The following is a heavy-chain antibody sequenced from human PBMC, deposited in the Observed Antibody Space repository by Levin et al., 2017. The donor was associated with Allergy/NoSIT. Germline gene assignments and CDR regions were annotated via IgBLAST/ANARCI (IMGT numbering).Heavy chain of an antibody. V-gene: IGHV4-39*01. D-gene: IGHD3-22*01. J-gene: IGHJ3*02. CDR3: ARREYYYDSSGYYVGAFDI. CDR1: GGSISSSSYY. Sequence: GSLRLSCTVSGGSISSSSYYWGWIRQPPGKGLEWIGSIYYSGSTYYNPSLKSRVTISVDTSKNQFSLKLSSVTAADTAVYYCARREYYYDSSGYYVGAFDIWGQGTMVTVSS. CDR2: IYYSGST.